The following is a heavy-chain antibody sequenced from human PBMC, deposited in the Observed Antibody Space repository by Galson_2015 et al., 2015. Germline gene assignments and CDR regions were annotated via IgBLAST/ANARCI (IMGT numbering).Heavy chain of an antibody. CDR3: AKVGVPAAIPSYYYYGMDV. J-gene: IGHJ6*02. CDR1: GFTFSSYG. CDR2: ISYDGSNK. Sequence: SLRLSCAASGFTFSSYGMHWVRQAPGKGLEWVAVISYDGSNKYYADSVKGRFTISRDNSKNTLYLQMNSLRAEDTAVYYCAKVGVPAAIPSYYYYGMDVWGQGTTVTVSS. V-gene: IGHV3-30*18. D-gene: IGHD2-2*01.